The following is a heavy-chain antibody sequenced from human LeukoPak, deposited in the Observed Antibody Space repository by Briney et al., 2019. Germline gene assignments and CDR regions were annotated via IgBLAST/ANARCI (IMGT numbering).Heavy chain of an antibody. V-gene: IGHV4-61*02. D-gene: IGHD3-10*01. CDR2: LHTGGTD. CDR3: ARDAWHYYGSGHPKFDY. J-gene: IGHJ4*01. CDR1: GVSVSGGSYY. Sequence: SDTLSLTCAVSGVSVSGGSYYWTWVRQPAGKGLEWIGRLHTGGTDNYSASLRSRVTISLETSRNQFSLNLGSVTAADTAVYYCARDAWHYYGSGHPKFDYWGQGILVTVSS.